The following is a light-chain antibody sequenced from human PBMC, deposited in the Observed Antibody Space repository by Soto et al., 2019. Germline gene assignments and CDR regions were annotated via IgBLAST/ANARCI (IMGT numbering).Light chain of an antibody. CDR2: AAS. Sequence: AIRMTQSPSSFSASTGDRVTITCRASQGISSYLAWYQQKPGKAPKLLIYAASTLQSRVPSRFSGCGSGTDFTLTISCLQSEDFATYYCQQYYSYPRTFGQGTKVEIK. V-gene: IGKV1-8*01. CDR3: QQYYSYPRT. CDR1: QGISSY. J-gene: IGKJ1*01.